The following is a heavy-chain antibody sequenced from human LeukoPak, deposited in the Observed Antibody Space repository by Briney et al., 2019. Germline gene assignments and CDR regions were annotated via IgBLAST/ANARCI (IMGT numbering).Heavy chain of an antibody. J-gene: IGHJ3*02. Sequence: SETLSLTCTVSGGSISSYYWSWLRQPPGKGLEWIGYIYYSGSTNYNPSLKSRVTISVDTSKNQFSLKLSSVTAADTAVYYCARDVLSGGAFDIWGQGTMVTVSS. CDR1: GGSISSYY. V-gene: IGHV4-59*01. D-gene: IGHD6-25*01. CDR2: IYYSGST. CDR3: ARDVLSGGAFDI.